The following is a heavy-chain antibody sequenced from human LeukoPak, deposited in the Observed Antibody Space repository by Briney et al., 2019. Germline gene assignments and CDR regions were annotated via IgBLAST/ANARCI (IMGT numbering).Heavy chain of an antibody. J-gene: IGHJ4*02. CDR2: INHSGST. CDR3: ARGKGYSSILLYYFDY. CDR1: GGSFSGYY. Sequence: PSETLSLTCAVYGGSFSGYYWSWIRQPPGKGLEWIGEINHSGSTNYNPSLKSRVTISVDTSKNQFSLKLSSVTAADTAVYDCARGKGYSSILLYYFDYWGQGTLVTVSS. V-gene: IGHV4-34*01. D-gene: IGHD6-13*01.